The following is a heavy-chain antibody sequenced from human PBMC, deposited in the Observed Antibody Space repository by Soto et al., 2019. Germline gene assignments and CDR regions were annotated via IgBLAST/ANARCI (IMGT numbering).Heavy chain of an antibody. D-gene: IGHD3-22*01. J-gene: IGHJ6*02. Sequence: QVRLVESGGGVVQPGRSLRLSCAASGFTFSNYAMHWVRQAPGKGLEWVAVMSFDETKKYHAASVEGRFTISRDNSQNTLDLEMNSLRAEATALYYCARSHAPYYYDTTGFFFGLDVWGQGTTVVVSS. CDR2: MSFDETKK. CDR1: GFTFSNYA. CDR3: ARSHAPYYYDTTGFFFGLDV. V-gene: IGHV3-30-3*01.